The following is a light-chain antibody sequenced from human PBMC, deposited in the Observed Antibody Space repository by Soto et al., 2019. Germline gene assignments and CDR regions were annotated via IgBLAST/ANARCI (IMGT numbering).Light chain of an antibody. V-gene: IGKV3-20*01. CDR2: PAS. Sequence: IVLTQSPGTLSLSPGERATLSCRASQSVGSNFLAWYQQKRGQAPRLLIYPASNMASGIPDRFSGSGSGTDFTFTIISLKPEDFAGYYCQQYDCPPKAFGRGTRVEI. CDR1: QSVGSNF. CDR3: QQYDCPPKA. J-gene: IGKJ1*01.